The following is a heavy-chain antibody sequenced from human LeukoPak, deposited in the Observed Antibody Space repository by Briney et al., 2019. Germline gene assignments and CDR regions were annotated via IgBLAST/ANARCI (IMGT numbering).Heavy chain of an antibody. CDR2: INSDNGGT. CDR3: ARDLSSTSNWEFDY. D-gene: IGHD7-27*01. CDR1: GYTFTAYF. Sequence: GASVKVSCKASGYTFTAYFIHWVRQRPGQGLEWMGRINSDNGGTTYAQTFQGRVTMTRDTSISTAYMELSRLTSDDTAVYYCARDLSSTSNWEFDYWGQGSLVTVSS. J-gene: IGHJ4*02. V-gene: IGHV1-2*06.